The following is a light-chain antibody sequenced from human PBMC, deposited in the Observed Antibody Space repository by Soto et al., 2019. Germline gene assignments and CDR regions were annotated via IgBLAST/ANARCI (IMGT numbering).Light chain of an antibody. Sequence: DIQMPQSPSSLSASVGDRVTITCRASQSISSYLNWYQQKPGKAPKLLIYAAYSLQSGVPSRFSGRGSGTYFTLTISTLQPEDIATYYCQQSSSTPRTFGQGTKV. CDR2: AAY. CDR3: QQSSSTPRT. CDR1: QSISSY. J-gene: IGKJ1*01. V-gene: IGKV1-39*01.